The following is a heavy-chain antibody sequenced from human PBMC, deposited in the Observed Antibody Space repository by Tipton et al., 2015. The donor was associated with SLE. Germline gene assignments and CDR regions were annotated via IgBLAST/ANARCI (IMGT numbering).Heavy chain of an antibody. Sequence: TLSLTCTVSGGSISSHCWSWIRQHPGKGLEWRGDLYYTGSTNYNPSLKSRVTVSVDMSKNKFSLRLSSVTAADTAVYYCARGGAAAAYYFGMDVWGQGTTVIVSS. CDR1: GGSISSHC. J-gene: IGHJ6*02. CDR3: ARGGAAAAYYFGMDV. CDR2: LYYTGST. D-gene: IGHD6-13*01. V-gene: IGHV4-59*08.